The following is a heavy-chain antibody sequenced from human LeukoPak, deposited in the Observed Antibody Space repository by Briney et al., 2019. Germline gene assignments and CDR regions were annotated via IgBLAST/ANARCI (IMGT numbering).Heavy chain of an antibody. J-gene: IGHJ6*03. Sequence: PSQTLSLTCTVSGGSISSGSYYWSRIRQPAGKGLEWIGRIYTSGSTNYNPSLKSRVTISVDTSKNQFSLKLSSVTAADTAVYYCARYSSPLYYMDVWGKGTTVTVSS. CDR1: GGSISSGSYY. CDR2: IYTSGST. CDR3: ARYSSPLYYMDV. D-gene: IGHD6-13*01. V-gene: IGHV4-61*02.